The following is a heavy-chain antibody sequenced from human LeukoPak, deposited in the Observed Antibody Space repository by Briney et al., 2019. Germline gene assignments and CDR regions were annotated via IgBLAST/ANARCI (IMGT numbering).Heavy chain of an antibody. CDR3: ARHGTISSESYFDY. D-gene: IGHD1-14*01. Sequence: PSETLSLTCSVSGGSVSSYYWSWIRQSPGKGLEWIGYIYNSGSTNYNPSLKSRVTVSVDTSKNQVSLRLSSVTAADTAVYYCARHGTISSESYFDYWGQGALVTVSS. CDR2: IYNSGST. J-gene: IGHJ4*02. CDR1: GGSVSSYY. V-gene: IGHV4-59*08.